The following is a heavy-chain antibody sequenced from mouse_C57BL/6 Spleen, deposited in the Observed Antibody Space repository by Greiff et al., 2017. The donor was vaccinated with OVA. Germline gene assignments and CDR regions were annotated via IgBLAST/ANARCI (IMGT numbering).Heavy chain of an antibody. CDR2: IHPNSGST. CDR3: ARRLGRDWYFDV. J-gene: IGHJ1*03. CDR1: GYTFTSYW. Sequence: QVQLQQPGAELVKPGASVKLSCKASGYTFTSYWMPWVKQRPGQGLEWIGMIHPNSGSTNYNEKFKSKATLTVDKSSSTAYMQLSSLTSEDSAVYYCARRLGRDWYFDVWGTGTTVTVSS. V-gene: IGHV1-64*01. D-gene: IGHD4-1*01.